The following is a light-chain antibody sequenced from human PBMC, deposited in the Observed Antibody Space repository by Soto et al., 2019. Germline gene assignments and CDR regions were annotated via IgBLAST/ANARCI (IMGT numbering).Light chain of an antibody. J-gene: IGKJ4*01. CDR1: QAISSY. V-gene: IGKV1-27*01. CDR3: HKYNHAPT. CDR2: ATS. Sequence: DIQLTQSPSSLSASVGDRVTITCRASQAISSYLAWYQQKPGKVPELLIYATSTWQSGAPSRFSGRGSGTDFTLTISSLQPEDVATYYCHKYNHAPTFGGGTKVEIK.